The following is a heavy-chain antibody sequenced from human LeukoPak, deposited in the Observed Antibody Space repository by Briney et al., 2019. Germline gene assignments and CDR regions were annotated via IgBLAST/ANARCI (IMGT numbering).Heavy chain of an antibody. Sequence: GGSLRLSCAASGFTFSSYGMHWVRQAPGKGLEWVAVISYDGSYKYYADSVKGRFTISRDNSKNTLYLQMNSLRAEDTAVYYCAKERLVIAVAHFDYWGQGTLVTVSS. J-gene: IGHJ4*02. V-gene: IGHV3-30*18. CDR1: GFTFSSYG. CDR2: ISYDGSYK. D-gene: IGHD6-19*01. CDR3: AKERLVIAVAHFDY.